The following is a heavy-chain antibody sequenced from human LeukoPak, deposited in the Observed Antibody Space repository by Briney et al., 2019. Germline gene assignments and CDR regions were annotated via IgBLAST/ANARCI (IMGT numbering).Heavy chain of an antibody. J-gene: IGHJ4*02. D-gene: IGHD6-6*01. Sequence: PSETLSLTSTVSGGSISNYYWSWIRQPPGKGLEWIGYIYYTGSTNYNPSLTSRVNISVDTSKNQFSLNLTSVTAADTAVYYCARWGSIAVARFDYWGQGTLVTVSS. CDR2: IYYTGST. CDR1: GGSISNYY. V-gene: IGHV4-59*01. CDR3: ARWGSIAVARFDY.